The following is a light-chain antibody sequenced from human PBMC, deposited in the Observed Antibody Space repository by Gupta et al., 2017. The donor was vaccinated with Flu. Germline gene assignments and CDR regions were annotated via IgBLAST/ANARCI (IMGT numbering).Light chain of an antibody. CDR3: QHRGNWPIT. CDR1: QSIGSY. V-gene: IGKV3-11*01. CDR2: DAS. J-gene: IGKJ4*01. Sequence: PATLSLSPGERATLSCRASQSIGSYLAWYQQKPGQPPRLVIYDASNRANGVPASFSGSGSGTEFTLTISSLEPEDFAVYYCQHRGNWPITFGGGTKVENK.